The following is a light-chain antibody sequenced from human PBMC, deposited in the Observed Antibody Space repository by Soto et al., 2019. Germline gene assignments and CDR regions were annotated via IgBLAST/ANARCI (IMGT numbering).Light chain of an antibody. CDR1: QSVSGW. J-gene: IGKJ1*01. CDR3: QLYETVSGT. CDR2: DAS. Sequence: DIKMTQSPSPLSASMGDTVTVTCRASQSVSGWLAWYQQKPGEAPKLLIYDASALPRGVPSRFSGSGSGTRLTLTIASLKPDDFATYYCQLYETVSGTFGPGTRVDIK. V-gene: IGKV1-5*01.